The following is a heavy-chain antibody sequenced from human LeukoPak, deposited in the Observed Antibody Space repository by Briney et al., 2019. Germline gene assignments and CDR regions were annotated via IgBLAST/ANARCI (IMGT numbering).Heavy chain of an antibody. Sequence: PGGSLRLSCAASGFTVSSNYMSWVRQAPGKGLEWVSVIYSCGSTYYADSVKGRFTISRDNSKNSLYLQMNSLRAEDTAVYYCARDGPYDYVWGSYRYMTDYWGQGTLVTVSS. CDR1: GFTVSSNY. D-gene: IGHD3-16*02. CDR3: ARDGPYDYVWGSYRYMTDY. V-gene: IGHV3-66*01. CDR2: IYSCGST. J-gene: IGHJ4*02.